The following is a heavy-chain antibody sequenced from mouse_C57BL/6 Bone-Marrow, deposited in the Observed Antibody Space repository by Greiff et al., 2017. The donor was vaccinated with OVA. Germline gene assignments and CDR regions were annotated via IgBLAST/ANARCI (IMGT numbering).Heavy chain of an antibody. D-gene: IGHD1-1*01. V-gene: IGHV5-12*01. CDR3: ARQGTTVVSYWYFDV. CDR2: ISNGGGST. Sequence: VQLMESGGGLVQPGGSLKLSCAASGFTFSDYYMYWVRQTPEKRLEWVAYISNGGGSTYYPDTVRGRFTISRDNAKNTLYLQMSRLKSEDTAMYFCARQGTTVVSYWYFDVWGTGTTVTVSS. J-gene: IGHJ1*03. CDR1: GFTFSDYY.